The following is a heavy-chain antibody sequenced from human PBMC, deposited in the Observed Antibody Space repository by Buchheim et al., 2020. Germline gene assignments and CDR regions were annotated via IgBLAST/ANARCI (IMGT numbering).Heavy chain of an antibody. V-gene: IGHV3-30*04. CDR1: GFTFSSYA. CDR3: ARSYDFWSGYYNFDY. CDR2: ISYDGSNK. Sequence: QVQLVESGGGVVQPGRSLRLSCAASGFTFSSYAIPWVRQAPGQGLEWVAVISYDGSNKYYADSVKGRFTLSRDNSKNTMYPQMNSLRAEDTAVYYCARSYDFWSGYYNFDYWGQGTL. D-gene: IGHD3-3*01. J-gene: IGHJ4*02.